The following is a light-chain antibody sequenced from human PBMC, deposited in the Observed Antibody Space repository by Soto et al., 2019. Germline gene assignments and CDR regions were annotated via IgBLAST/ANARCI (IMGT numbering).Light chain of an antibody. CDR2: DAS. Sequence: DIQLTQSPSFLSASVGDRVTITCRASQGISSYLAWYQQKPGKAPNLLIFDASTLQSGVPPRFSGSGSGTEFTLTISSLQPEDFASYYCQQLNSYPRTSGPGTKVEIK. J-gene: IGKJ1*01. CDR3: QQLNSYPRT. V-gene: IGKV1-9*01. CDR1: QGISSY.